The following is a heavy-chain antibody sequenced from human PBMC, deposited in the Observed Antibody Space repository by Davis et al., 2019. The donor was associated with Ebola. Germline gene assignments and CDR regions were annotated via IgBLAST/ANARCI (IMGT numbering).Heavy chain of an antibody. CDR2: IYYSGST. CDR3: AREAPLGLTVTTYYFDY. J-gene: IGHJ4*02. V-gene: IGHV4-59*01. D-gene: IGHD4-11*01. CDR1: GGSISSYY. Sequence: PSETLSLTCTVSGGSISSYYWSWIRQPPGKGLEWIGYIYYSGSTNYNPSLKSRVTISVDTSKNQFSLKLSSVTAADTAVYYCAREAPLGLTVTTYYFDYWGQGTLVTVSS.